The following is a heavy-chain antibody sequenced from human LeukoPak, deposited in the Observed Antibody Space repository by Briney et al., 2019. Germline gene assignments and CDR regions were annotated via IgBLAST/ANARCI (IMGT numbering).Heavy chain of an antibody. V-gene: IGHV6-1*01. CDR3: ARDRLTGDRRGFDY. CDR1: GDIVSSSSAA. J-gene: IGHJ4*02. Sequence: SQTLSLTCAISGDIVSSSSAAWNWIRQSPSRGLEWLGRTYYRSKWYNDYAVSVKSRITINPDTSKNQFSLQLNSVTPEDTAVYYCARDRLTGDRRGFDYWGQGTLVTVSS. D-gene: IGHD7-27*01. CDR2: TYYRSKWYN.